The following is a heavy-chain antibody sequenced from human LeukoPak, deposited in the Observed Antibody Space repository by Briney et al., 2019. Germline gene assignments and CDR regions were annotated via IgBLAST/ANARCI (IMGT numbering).Heavy chain of an antibody. V-gene: IGHV3-23*01. CDR2: ISGDGEST. Sequence: GGSVTLFCAASGVTLRNYAMTWIRHAPGKGLQCVSVISGDGESTYYADSVRGRFTISRDNSKNTMYLQMNNLRAEDTAIYYCAKDRDCSSTGCYVFANWGEGTLVTVSS. J-gene: IGHJ4*02. CDR1: GVTLRNYA. CDR3: AKDRDCSSTGCYVFAN. D-gene: IGHD2-2*01.